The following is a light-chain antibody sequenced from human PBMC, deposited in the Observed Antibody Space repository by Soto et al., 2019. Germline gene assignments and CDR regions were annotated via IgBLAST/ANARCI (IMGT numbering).Light chain of an antibody. CDR3: QHYNDYSRM. J-gene: IGKJ1*01. V-gene: IGKV1-5*03. Sequence: DIPMTQSPSTLSASIGDRVTITCRTNQSVDSWLAWYQQKPGKAPKLLIYKATSLQTGVPSRFSGTGSGTELTLTISSLQPDDVATYYCQHYNDYSRMFGQGTKVEIK. CDR2: KAT. CDR1: QSVDSW.